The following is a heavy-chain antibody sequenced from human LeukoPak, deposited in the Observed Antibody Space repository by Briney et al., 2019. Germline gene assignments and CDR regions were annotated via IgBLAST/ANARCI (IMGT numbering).Heavy chain of an antibody. V-gene: IGHV4-34*01. CDR1: GGSFSGYY. Sequence: SETLSLTCAVYGGSFSGYYWSWIRQPPGKGLEWIGEINHSGSTNYNPSLKSRVTISVDTSKNQFSLKLSSVTAADTAVYYCASGRAVAGVSGADYWGQGTLVTVSS. CDR3: ASGRAVAGVSGADY. D-gene: IGHD6-13*01. J-gene: IGHJ4*02. CDR2: INHSGST.